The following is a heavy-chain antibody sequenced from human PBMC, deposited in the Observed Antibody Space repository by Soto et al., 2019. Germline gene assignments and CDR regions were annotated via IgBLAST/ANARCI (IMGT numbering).Heavy chain of an antibody. V-gene: IGHV1-69*13. D-gene: IGHD3-3*01. Sequence: SVKVSCKASGGTFSSYAISWVRQAPGQGLEWMGGIIPIFGTANYAQKFQGRVTITADESTSTAYMELSSLRSEDTAVYYCASLPLWRVVDDAFDIWGQGTMVTVSS. CDR3: ASLPLWRVVDDAFDI. CDR1: GGTFSSYA. CDR2: IIPIFGTA. J-gene: IGHJ3*02.